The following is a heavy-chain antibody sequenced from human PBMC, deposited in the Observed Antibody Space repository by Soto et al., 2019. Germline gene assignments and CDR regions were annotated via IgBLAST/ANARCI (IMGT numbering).Heavy chain of an antibody. Sequence: GSLRLSCAASGFTFSSSAITWVPLAPGKGLEWVSTISGTGGSTYYPDSVKGRFTISRDNSKNTVYLQMNSLRAEDAAVYYCAKDITSGYHLLDYWGKGTLVTAPQ. J-gene: IGHJ4*02. CDR2: ISGTGGST. CDR3: AKDITSGYHLLDY. CDR1: GFTFSSSA. V-gene: IGHV3-23*01. D-gene: IGHD3-22*01.